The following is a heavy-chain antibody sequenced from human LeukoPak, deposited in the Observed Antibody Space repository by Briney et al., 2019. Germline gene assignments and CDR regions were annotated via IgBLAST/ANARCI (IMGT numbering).Heavy chain of an antibody. CDR3: ARTGGCGGDCYSDSWFDP. V-gene: IGHV4-39*07. CDR1: GGSISSSSYY. Sequence: SETLSLTCTVSGGSISSSSYYWGWIRQPPGKGLEWIGSIYYSGSTYYNPSLKSRVTISVDTSKNQFSLKLSSVTAADTAVYYCARTGGCGGDCYSDSWFDPWGQGTLVTVSS. J-gene: IGHJ5*02. D-gene: IGHD2-21*02. CDR2: IYYSGST.